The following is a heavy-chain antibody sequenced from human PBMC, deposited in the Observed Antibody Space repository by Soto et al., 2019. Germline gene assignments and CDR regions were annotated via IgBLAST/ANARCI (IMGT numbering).Heavy chain of an antibody. V-gene: IGHV3-11*01. J-gene: IGHJ4*02. CDR2: ITSSGSTT. CDR1: GFTFSDYY. D-gene: IGHD5-18*01. CDR3: ARERYSYGPYYFDY. Sequence: VGSLRLSCAASGFTFSDYYMSWIRQAPGKGLEWVSSITSSGSTTYYTDSVKGRFTISRDNAKNSLYLQMNSLRAEDTAVYYCARERYSYGPYYFDYWGQGTLVTVSS.